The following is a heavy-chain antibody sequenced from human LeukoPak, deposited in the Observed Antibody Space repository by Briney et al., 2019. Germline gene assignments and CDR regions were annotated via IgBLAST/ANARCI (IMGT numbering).Heavy chain of an antibody. Sequence: ASVKVSCKASGGTFCSYAISWVRQAPGQGLEWMGRIIPILGIANYAQKFQGRVTITADKSTSTAYMELSSLRSEDTAVYYCARARVVYAFDIWGQGTMVTVSS. CDR3: ARARVVYAFDI. CDR1: GGTFCSYA. V-gene: IGHV1-69*04. D-gene: IGHD3-10*01. J-gene: IGHJ3*02. CDR2: IIPILGIA.